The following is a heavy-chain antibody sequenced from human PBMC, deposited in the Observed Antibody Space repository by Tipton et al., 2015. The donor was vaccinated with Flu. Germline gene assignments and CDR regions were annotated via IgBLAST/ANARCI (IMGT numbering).Heavy chain of an antibody. V-gene: IGHV4-4*07. CDR2: LYAVGNT. J-gene: IGHJ3*02. Sequence: TLSLTCTVSGGSISSYYWSWIRQPAGKGLEWIGRLYAVGNTNYNPSLKSRVTMSVDTSKNQISLKLRSVTAADMAVYYCARDTILTAVYASDIWGQGTMVTVSS. CDR3: ARDTILTAVYASDI. D-gene: IGHD2-2*01. CDR1: GGSISSYY.